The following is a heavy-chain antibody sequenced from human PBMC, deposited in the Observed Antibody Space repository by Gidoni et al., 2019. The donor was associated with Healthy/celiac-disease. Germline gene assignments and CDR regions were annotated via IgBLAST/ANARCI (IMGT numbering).Heavy chain of an antibody. CDR3: ARDYYGSGSHFDY. CDR1: GFTFSSYG. CDR2: IWYDGSNK. Sequence: QVQLVESGGGVVQPGRSLRLSCAASGFTFSSYGMHWVRQAPGKGLVGVAVIWYDGSNKYYADSVKGRLTISRDNSKNTLYLQMNSLRAEDTAVYYCARDYYGSGSHFDYWGQGTLVTVSS. V-gene: IGHV3-33*01. J-gene: IGHJ4*02. D-gene: IGHD3-10*01.